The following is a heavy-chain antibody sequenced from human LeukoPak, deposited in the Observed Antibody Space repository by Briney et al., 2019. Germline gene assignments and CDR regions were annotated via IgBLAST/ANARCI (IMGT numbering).Heavy chain of an antibody. CDR1: GGSISSYY. CDR3: ARDVKQLVDPNDAFDI. Sequence: SETLSLTCTFSGGSISSYYWSWIRQPAGKGLEWIGRIHTSGSTNYNPSLKSRVTMSVDTSKNQFSLKLSSVTAADTAVYYCARDVKQLVDPNDAFDIWGQGTMVTVSS. V-gene: IGHV4-4*07. CDR2: IHTSGST. D-gene: IGHD6-13*01. J-gene: IGHJ3*02.